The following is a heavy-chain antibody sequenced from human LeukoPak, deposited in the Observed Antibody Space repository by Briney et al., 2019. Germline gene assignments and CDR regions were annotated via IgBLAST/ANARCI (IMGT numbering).Heavy chain of an antibody. CDR2: IKQDGSEK. CDR3: VRGPHIAATSY. J-gene: IGHJ4*02. V-gene: IGHV3-7*03. CDR1: GFSFNNYR. Sequence: SGGSLRLSCVASGFSFNNYRMTWVRQAPGKGLEWVANIKQDGSEKQYVDSVKGRFATSRDNAKKSLNLQINTLRAEDTAVYYCVRGPHIAATSYWGQGTLVTVSS. D-gene: IGHD6-25*01.